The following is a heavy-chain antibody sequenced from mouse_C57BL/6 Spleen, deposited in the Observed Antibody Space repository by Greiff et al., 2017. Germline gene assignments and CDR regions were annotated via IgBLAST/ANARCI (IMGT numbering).Heavy chain of an antibody. CDR2: IDPETGGT. D-gene: IGHD6-1*01. CDR3: TRSGSLAPWFAY. CDR1: GYTFTDYE. V-gene: IGHV1-15*01. J-gene: IGHJ3*01. Sequence: QVQLQQSGAELVRPGASVTLSCKASGYTFTDYEMHWVKQTPVHGLEWIGAIDPETGGTAYNQKFKGKAILTADKSSSTAYMELRSRISEDTAVDYCTRSGSLAPWFAYWGQGTLVTVSA.